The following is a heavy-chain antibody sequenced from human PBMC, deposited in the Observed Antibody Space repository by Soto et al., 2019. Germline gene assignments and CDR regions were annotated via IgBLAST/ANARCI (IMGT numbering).Heavy chain of an antibody. D-gene: IGHD3-22*01. Sequence: SETLSLTCTVSGGSISSGGYYWSWIRQHPGKGLEWIGYIYYGGSTYYNPSLKSRATISGDTSKNQFSLKLSSVTAADTAVYYCARAGYYYENSGQNAYDYWGQGILVTVYS. V-gene: IGHV4-31*03. CDR1: GGSISSGGYY. J-gene: IGHJ4*01. CDR3: ARAGYYYENSGQNAYDY. CDR2: IYYGGST.